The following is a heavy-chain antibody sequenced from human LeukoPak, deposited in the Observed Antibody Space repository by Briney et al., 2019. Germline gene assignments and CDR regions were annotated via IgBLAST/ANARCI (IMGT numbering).Heavy chain of an antibody. V-gene: IGHV1-18*01. CDR3: ARENDYVWGSYRSIFDY. D-gene: IGHD3-16*02. Sequence: ASVKVSCKASGYTFTSYGISWVRQAPGQGLEWMGWISAYNGNTNYAQKLQGRVTMTTDTSTSTAYMELRSLRSDDTAVYYCARENDYVWGSYRSIFDYWGQGTLVTVSS. J-gene: IGHJ4*02. CDR1: GYTFTSYG. CDR2: ISAYNGNT.